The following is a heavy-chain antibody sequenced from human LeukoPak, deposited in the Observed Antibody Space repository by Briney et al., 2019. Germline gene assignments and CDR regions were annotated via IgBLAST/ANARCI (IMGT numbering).Heavy chain of an antibody. J-gene: IGHJ3*02. V-gene: IGHV4-39*07. Sequence: PSETLSLTCTVSGGSISSSSYYWGWLRQPPGKGLEWIGSIYYSGSTYYNPSLKSRVTISVDTSKNQFSLKLSSVTAADTAVYYCARDSPFDIWGQGTMVTVSS. CDR3: ARDSPFDI. CDR2: IYYSGST. CDR1: GGSISSSSYY.